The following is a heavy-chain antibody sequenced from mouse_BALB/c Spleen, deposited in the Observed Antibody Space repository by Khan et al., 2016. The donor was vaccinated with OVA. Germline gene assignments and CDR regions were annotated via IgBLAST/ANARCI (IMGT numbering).Heavy chain of an antibody. J-gene: IGHJ3*01. CDR3: ARELRLGGFAY. V-gene: IGHV2-6-7*01. D-gene: IGHD1-2*01. CDR1: GFSLTGYG. Sequence: VQLQESGPGLVAPSQSLSITCTVSGFSLTGYGINWVRQPPGKGLEWLGMIWGDGSTDYNSAVKSRLAISKDNSKSQVFLKMNSLQTDDTARYFCARELRLGGFAYWGQGTLVTVSA. CDR2: IWGDGST.